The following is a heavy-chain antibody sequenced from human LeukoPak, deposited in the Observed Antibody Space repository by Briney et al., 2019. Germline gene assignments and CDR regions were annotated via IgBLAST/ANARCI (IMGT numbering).Heavy chain of an antibody. CDR1: GGSISSGGYY. CDR2: IYYSGST. V-gene: IGHV4-31*03. Sequence: PSETLPLTCTVSGGSISSGGYYWSWIRQHPGKGVEWIGYIYYSGSTYYNPSLKSRVTISVDTSKNQFSLKLSSVTAADTAVYYCARDKSGPLHPFDYWGQGTLVTVSS. J-gene: IGHJ4*02. CDR3: ARDKSGPLHPFDY. D-gene: IGHD6-25*01.